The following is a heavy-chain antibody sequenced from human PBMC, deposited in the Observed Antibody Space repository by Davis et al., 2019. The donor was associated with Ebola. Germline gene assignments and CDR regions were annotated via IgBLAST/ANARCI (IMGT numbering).Heavy chain of an antibody. CDR1: GGSISDRDFY. D-gene: IGHD3-9*01. V-gene: IGHV4-39*01. J-gene: IGHJ4*02. CDR2: MHFTGSY. CDR3: ARRFDWLRGYFDN. Sequence: MPSETLSLTCSVSGGSISDRDFYWVWIRQSPGKGMEWIGNMHFTGSYNYSPSLRSRVTISLDRSQNQFSLKLRSVTAAETAVYYCARRFDWLRGYFDNWGQGSLVTVSS.